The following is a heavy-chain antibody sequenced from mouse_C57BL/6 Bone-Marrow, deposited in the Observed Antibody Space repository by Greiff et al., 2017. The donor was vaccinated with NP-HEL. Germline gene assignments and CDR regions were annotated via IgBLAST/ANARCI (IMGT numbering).Heavy chain of an antibody. Sequence: EVQLQQSGPELVKPGASVKISCKASGYTFTDYYMNWVKRSHGKSLEWIGDINPNNGGTSYNQKFKGKATLTVDKSSSTAYMELRSLTSEDSAVYYCARSGGLRDYWGQGTTLTVSS. CDR3: ARSGGLRDY. V-gene: IGHV1-26*01. D-gene: IGHD1-1*02. CDR1: GYTFTDYY. CDR2: INPNNGGT. J-gene: IGHJ2*01.